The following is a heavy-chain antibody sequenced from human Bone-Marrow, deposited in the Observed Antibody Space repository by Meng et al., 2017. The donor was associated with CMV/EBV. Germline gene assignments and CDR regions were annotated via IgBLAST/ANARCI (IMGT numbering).Heavy chain of an antibody. CDR2: INPNSGGT. V-gene: IGHV1-2*02. CDR3: ARDGGGSGTKYYYYYGMDV. CDR1: GYTFTGYY. J-gene: IGHJ6*02. Sequence: ASVKVSCKASGYTFTGYYMHWVRQAPGQGLEWMGWINPNSGGTNHAQKFQGRVTMTRDTSISTAYMELSRLRSDDTAVYYCARDGGGSGTKYYYYYGMDVWGQGTTVTVSS. D-gene: IGHD3-10*01.